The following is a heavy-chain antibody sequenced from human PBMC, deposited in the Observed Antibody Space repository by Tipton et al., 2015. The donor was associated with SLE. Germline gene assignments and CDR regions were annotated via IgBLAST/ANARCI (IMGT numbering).Heavy chain of an antibody. D-gene: IGHD3-10*01. CDR2: IYYSGST. CDR3: AYGGGPIN. J-gene: IGHJ4*02. V-gene: IGHV4-59*11. Sequence: TLSLTCTVSGGPISSHYWSWIRQPPGKGLEWIGYIYYSGSTNYNPSLKSRLTLSVDTSKNQFSLNLRSVTAADTAVYYRAYGGGPINWGQGTLVTVSS. CDR1: GGPISSHY.